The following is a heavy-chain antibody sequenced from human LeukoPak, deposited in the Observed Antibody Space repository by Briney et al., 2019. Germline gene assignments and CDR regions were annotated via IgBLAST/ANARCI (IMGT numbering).Heavy chain of an antibody. Sequence: GRSLRLSCAASGFTFSSYAMHWVRQAPGNGLEWVAVISYDGSNKYYADSVKGRFTISRDNSKNTLYLQMNSLRAEDTAVYYCAGSYCSGGSCLPEFDYWGQGTLVTVSS. CDR2: ISYDGSNK. CDR1: GFTFSSYA. J-gene: IGHJ4*02. CDR3: AGSYCSGGSCLPEFDY. D-gene: IGHD2-15*01. V-gene: IGHV3-30*04.